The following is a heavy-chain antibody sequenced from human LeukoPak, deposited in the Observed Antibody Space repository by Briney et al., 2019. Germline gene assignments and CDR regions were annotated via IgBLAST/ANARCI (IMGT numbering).Heavy chain of an antibody. V-gene: IGHV3-23*01. CDR2: ISGSGGST. J-gene: IGHJ4*02. CDR3: AVGSYALDY. Sequence: TGGSLRLSCAASGFNFGDYGMSWVRQAPGKGLEWVSAISGSGGSTYYADSVKGRFTISRDNSKNTLYLQMNSLRAEDTAVYYCAVGSYALDYWGQGTLVTVSS. CDR1: GFNFGDYG. D-gene: IGHD3-16*01.